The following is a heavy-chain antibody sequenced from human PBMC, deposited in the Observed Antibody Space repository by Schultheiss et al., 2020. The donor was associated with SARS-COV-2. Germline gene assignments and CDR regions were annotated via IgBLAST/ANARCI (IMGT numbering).Heavy chain of an antibody. CDR2: ISGSGGST. CDR3: ASFLARNYYGSGEPYYYYGMDV. V-gene: IGHV3-23*01. Sequence: GGSLRLSCAASGFTFSSYAMSWVRQAPGKGLEWVSAISGSGGSTYYADSVKGRFTISRDNAKNSLYLQMNSLRDEDTAVYYCASFLARNYYGSGEPYYYYGMDVWGQGTTVTVSS. D-gene: IGHD3-10*01. CDR1: GFTFSSYA. J-gene: IGHJ6*02.